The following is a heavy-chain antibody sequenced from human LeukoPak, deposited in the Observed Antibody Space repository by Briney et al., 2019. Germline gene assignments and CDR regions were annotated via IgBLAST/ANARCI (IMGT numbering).Heavy chain of an antibody. Sequence: ASVKVSCKASGYTFTTYYMHWVRQAPGHGLEWMGIINSSGDSTNYAQKFQGRVTMTTDTSTSTAYMELRSLRSDDTAVYYCARGRSSGWYSANDYWGQGTLVTVSS. J-gene: IGHJ4*02. CDR2: INSSGDST. D-gene: IGHD6-19*01. CDR1: GYTFTTYY. V-gene: IGHV1-46*01. CDR3: ARGRSSGWYSANDY.